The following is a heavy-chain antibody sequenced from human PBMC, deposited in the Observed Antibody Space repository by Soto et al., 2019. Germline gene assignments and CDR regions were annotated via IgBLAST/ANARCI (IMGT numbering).Heavy chain of an antibody. J-gene: IGHJ4*02. CDR3: ATSRTFDY. Sequence: EVQLVESGGGLVQPGGSLRLSCVVSGFTFSSYWMNWVRQAPGKGLEWVANIKQDGSEKYYVDSAKGRFTISRDNAKNSLYLQMNSLSAEDMAIYYCATSRTFDYWGQGTLVTVSS. V-gene: IGHV3-7*01. CDR1: GFTFSSYW. CDR2: IKQDGSEK. D-gene: IGHD6-13*01.